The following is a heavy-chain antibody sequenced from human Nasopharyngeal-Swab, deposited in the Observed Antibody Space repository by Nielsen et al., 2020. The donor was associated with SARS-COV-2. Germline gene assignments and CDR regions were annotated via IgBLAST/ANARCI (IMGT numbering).Heavy chain of an antibody. CDR1: GFTFSSYW. Sequence: GGSLRLSCAASGFTFSSYWMSWVRQAPGKGLEWVANIKQDGSEKYYVDSVKGRFTISRDNAKNSLYLQMNSLRAEDTAVYYCARDAAPAAAGAYYYYGMDVWGQGTTVTVSS. CDR2: IKQDGSEK. V-gene: IGHV3-7*01. J-gene: IGHJ6*02. CDR3: ARDAAPAAAGAYYYYGMDV. D-gene: IGHD6-13*01.